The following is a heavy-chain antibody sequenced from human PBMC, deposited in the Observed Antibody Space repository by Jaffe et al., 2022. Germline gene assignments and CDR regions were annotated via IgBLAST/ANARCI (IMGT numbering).Heavy chain of an antibody. D-gene: IGHD2-2*01. Sequence: EVQLLESGGGLVQPGGSLRLSCAASGFTFSSYSMGWVRQAPGKGLEWVSTIATSTGNTYYADSVKGRFTISRDNSKNTLYLQMNSLRAEDTAVYYCAKSLMVVGYTRALDYWGQGALVTVSS. V-gene: IGHV3-23*01. CDR1: GFTFSSYS. CDR2: IATSTGNT. CDR3: AKSLMVVGYTRALDY. J-gene: IGHJ4*02.